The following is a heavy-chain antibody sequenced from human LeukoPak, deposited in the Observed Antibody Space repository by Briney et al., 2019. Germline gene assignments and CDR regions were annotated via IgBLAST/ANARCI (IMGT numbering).Heavy chain of an antibody. V-gene: IGHV1-2*04. D-gene: IGHD3-22*01. CDR1: GYTFTGYY. CDR3: ARDSATMIDLIHFHY. J-gene: IGHJ4*02. Sequence: ASVKVSCKASGYTFTGYYMHWVRQAPGQGLEWMGWINPNSGGTNYAQKFQGWVTMTRDTSISTAYMELSRLRSDDTAVYYCARDSATMIDLIHFHYWGQGTLVTVSS. CDR2: INPNSGGT.